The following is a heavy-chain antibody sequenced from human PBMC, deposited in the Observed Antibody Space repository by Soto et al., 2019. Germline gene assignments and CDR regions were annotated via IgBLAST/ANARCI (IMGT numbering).Heavy chain of an antibody. V-gene: IGHV3-23*04. D-gene: IGHD1-1*01. Sequence: EVQLVESGGTLVQPGGSLRLSCAASGFIFDNYAMSWVRQAPGKGLEWVSVISGRGSSTYYADSVKGRFTVSRDNSKNTLYLQMNSLRAEDTALYYCAKGAAGRTNDYGDYWGHGTPVTVSS. CDR2: ISGRGSST. CDR3: AKGAAGRTNDYGDY. CDR1: GFIFDNYA. J-gene: IGHJ4*01.